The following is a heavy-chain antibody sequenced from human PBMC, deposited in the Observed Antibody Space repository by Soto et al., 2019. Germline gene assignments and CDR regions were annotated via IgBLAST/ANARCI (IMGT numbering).Heavy chain of an antibody. J-gene: IGHJ3*02. CDR3: ANLPDLLRFLEWLPITDDAFDI. D-gene: IGHD3-3*01. Sequence: GESLKISCAASGFTFSSYAMSWVRQAPGKGLEWVSAISGSGGSTYYADSVKGRFTISRDNSKNTLYLQMNSLRAEDTAVYYWANLPDLLRFLEWLPITDDAFDIWGQGTMVTVSS. CDR2: ISGSGGST. CDR1: GFTFSSYA. V-gene: IGHV3-23*01.